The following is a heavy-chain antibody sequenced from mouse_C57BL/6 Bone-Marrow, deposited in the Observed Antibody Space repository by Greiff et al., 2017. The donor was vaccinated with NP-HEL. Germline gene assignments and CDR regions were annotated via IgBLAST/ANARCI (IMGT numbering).Heavy chain of an antibody. Sequence: EVKLEESGGGLVQPGGSLKLSCAASGFTFSDYGMAWVRQAPRKGPEWVAFISHLAYSIYYADTVTGRFTISRENTKNTLYLEMSSRMSEDTAMYYCARGGLGLLHFDYWGQGTTLTVSS. CDR3: ARGGLGLLHFDY. D-gene: IGHD1-1*01. CDR1: GFTFSDYG. CDR2: ISHLAYSI. J-gene: IGHJ2*01. V-gene: IGHV5-15*04.